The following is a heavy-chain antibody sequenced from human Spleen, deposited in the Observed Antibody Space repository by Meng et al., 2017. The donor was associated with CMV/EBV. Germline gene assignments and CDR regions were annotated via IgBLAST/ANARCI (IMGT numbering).Heavy chain of an antibody. D-gene: IGHD3-9*01. J-gene: IGHJ6*02. CDR3: ARCAYYDILSVHKGGGMDV. Sequence: ASVKVSCKASGYTFTSYGISWVRQAPGQGLEWMGWISAYNGNTNYAQKLQGRVTMTTDTSTSTAYMELRSLRSDDTAVYYCARCAYYDILSVHKGGGMDVWGQGTTVTVSS. CDR2: ISAYNGNT. CDR1: GYTFTSYG. V-gene: IGHV1-18*01.